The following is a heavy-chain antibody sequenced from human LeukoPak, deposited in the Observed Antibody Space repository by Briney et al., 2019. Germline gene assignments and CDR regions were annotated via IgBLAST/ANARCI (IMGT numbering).Heavy chain of an antibody. J-gene: IGHJ4*02. Sequence: ASVKVSCMASGYTFTSYGISWVRQAPGQGLEWMGWISAYNGNTNYAQKLQGRVTMTTDTSTSTAYMELRSLRADDTAVYYCARAPPRPGIAVAGLDYWGQGTLVTVSS. CDR1: GYTFTSYG. D-gene: IGHD6-19*01. CDR2: ISAYNGNT. V-gene: IGHV1-18*01. CDR3: ARAPPRPGIAVAGLDY.